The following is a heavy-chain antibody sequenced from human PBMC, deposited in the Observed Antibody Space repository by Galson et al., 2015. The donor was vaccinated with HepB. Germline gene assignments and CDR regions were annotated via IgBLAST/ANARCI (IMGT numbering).Heavy chain of an antibody. Sequence: SVKVSCKASGYTFRNYGITWVRQAPGQGLEWMGWISAYNGDTINTQKIQGRVTLTTERSTSTAYMELKSLRSDDTAVYYCARDSPMSTAMASAVLDSWGQGTLVTVSS. D-gene: IGHD5-18*01. CDR2: ISAYNGDT. V-gene: IGHV1-18*04. CDR1: GYTFRNYG. CDR3: ARDSPMSTAMASAVLDS. J-gene: IGHJ4*02.